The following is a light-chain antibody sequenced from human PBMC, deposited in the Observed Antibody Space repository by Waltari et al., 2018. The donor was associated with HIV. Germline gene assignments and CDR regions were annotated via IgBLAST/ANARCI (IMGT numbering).Light chain of an antibody. CDR1: SSNIGDNY. J-gene: IGLJ3*02. CDR2: RNR. V-gene: IGLV1-47*01. Sequence: QSALTQPPSTSGTPGQTVTIPCSGSSSNIGDNYVSWYQQLPGTAPKLLIYRNRQRPSGVRDRFSVSKSGTSASLAINDLRSEDDAEYHCAAWDDSLSGWVFGGGTNLTVL. CDR3: AAWDDSLSGWV.